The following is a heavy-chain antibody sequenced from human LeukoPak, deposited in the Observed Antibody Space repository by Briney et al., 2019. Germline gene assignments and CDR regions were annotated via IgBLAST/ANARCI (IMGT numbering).Heavy chain of an antibody. CDR1: GITLSNYG. CDR3: AKRGVVIRAVIIVGFHKEAYYFDY. J-gene: IGHJ4*02. CDR2: VSDSGGST. Sequence: GGSLRLSCAVSGITLSNYGMSWVRRAPGKGLEWVAGVSDSGGSTTYADSVKGRFTISRDNAKNTLYLQMNSLRAEDTAVYFCAKRGVVIRAVIIVGFHKEAYYFDYWGQGALVTVSS. V-gene: IGHV3-23*01. D-gene: IGHD3-10*01.